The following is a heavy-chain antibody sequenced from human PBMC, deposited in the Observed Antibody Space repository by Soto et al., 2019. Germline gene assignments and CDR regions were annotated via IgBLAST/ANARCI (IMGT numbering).Heavy chain of an antibody. J-gene: IGHJ5*01. CDR3: VRARGSSWYSWFDS. CDR2: IIPLFGTT. D-gene: IGHD1-26*01. CDR1: GGTFNSSG. Sequence: QVPLVQSGAELKKPGSSVKVSCKAFGGTFNSSGISWVRQAPGQGIEWMGGIIPLFGTTNYAHKFKGRVTVTADESTNTVYMELSSLTFADTAMYYCVRARGSSWYSWFDSWGQGTLVTVSS. V-gene: IGHV1-69*01.